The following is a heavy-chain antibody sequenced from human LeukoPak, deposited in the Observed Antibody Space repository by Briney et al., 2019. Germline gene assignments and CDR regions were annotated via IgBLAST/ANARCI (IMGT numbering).Heavy chain of an antibody. CDR3: ARERARVPCSGGSCYSYHAMDV. V-gene: IGHV1-18*01. D-gene: IGHD2-15*01. Sequence: ASVKVSCKASGFTFTTYAITWVRQAAGQGLEWMGWITAYNGHTNYAQNLQGRVTMTTDTSTNTAYMELRSLRPDDTAVYFCARERARVPCSGGSCYSYHAMDVWGRGTTVTVSS. CDR1: GFTFTTYA. CDR2: ITAYNGHT. J-gene: IGHJ6*02.